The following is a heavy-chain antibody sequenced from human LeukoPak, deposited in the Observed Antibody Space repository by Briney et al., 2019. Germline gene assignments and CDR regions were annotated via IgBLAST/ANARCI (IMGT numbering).Heavy chain of an antibody. J-gene: IGHJ4*02. CDR2: IRYDGSHK. CDR3: AKDFTTTIH. D-gene: IGHD5-12*01. Sequence: GGSLRLSCTPSGFTFSSYGMHGVRQAPGKGLEWVAFIRYDGSHKYYGDSVKGRFTISRDNSKNTLYLQMNSLRAEDTAVYYCAKDFTTTIHWGQGALVTVSS. V-gene: IGHV3-30*02. CDR1: GFTFSSYG.